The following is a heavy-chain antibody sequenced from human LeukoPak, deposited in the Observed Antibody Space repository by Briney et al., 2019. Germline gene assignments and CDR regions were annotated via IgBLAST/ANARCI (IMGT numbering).Heavy chain of an antibody. J-gene: IGHJ4*02. CDR3: ARDLYSTSCDY. CDR2: INPKSGGT. Sequence: EASVKVSCKASGYTFTGYYMHWVRQAPGQGLEWMGWINPKSGGTNYAQKFQGRVIMTRDTSISTVYMEVSRLRCDDTAVYYCARDLYSTSCDYWGQGTLVTVFS. CDR1: GYTFTGYY. V-gene: IGHV1-2*02. D-gene: IGHD2-2*01.